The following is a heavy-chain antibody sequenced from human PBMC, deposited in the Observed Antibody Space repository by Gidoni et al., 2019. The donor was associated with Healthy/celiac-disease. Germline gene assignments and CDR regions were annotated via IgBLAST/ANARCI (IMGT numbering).Heavy chain of an antibody. J-gene: IGHJ4*02. V-gene: IGHV2-5*01. CDR2: IYWNDDK. CDR3: AHRHGAYCSGGSCYYDY. Sequence: QITLKESGPTLVKPTQTLTLTCTFSGFSLSTSGVGVGWIRQPPGKALEWLALIYWNDDKRYSPSLKSRLTITKDTSKNQVVLTMTNMDPVDTATYYCAHRHGAYCSGGSCYYDYWGQGTLVTVSS. CDR1: GFSLSTSGVG. D-gene: IGHD2-15*01.